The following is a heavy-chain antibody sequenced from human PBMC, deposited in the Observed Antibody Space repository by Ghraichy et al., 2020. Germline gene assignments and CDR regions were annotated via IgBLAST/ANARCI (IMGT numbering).Heavy chain of an antibody. D-gene: IGHD1-26*01. CDR3: ARHLEGATHYYYGMDV. J-gene: IGHJ6*02. Sequence: TLSLTCTASGDSISSYYWSWIRQTPGKGPEWIGYIYYSGSTKYNPSLKSRVTISVDTSKNQFSLKLTSVTAADTAVYYCARHLEGATHYYYGMDVWGQGTTVTVSS. CDR2: IYYSGST. CDR1: GDSISSYY. V-gene: IGHV4-59*08.